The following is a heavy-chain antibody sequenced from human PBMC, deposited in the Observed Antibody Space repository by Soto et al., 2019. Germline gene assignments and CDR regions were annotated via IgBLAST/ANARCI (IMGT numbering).Heavy chain of an antibody. J-gene: IGHJ5*02. D-gene: IGHD3-10*01. V-gene: IGHV4-39*01. CDR2: IYYSGST. CDR3: ARLTYYYGSGSYWGWFDP. Sequence: SETLSLTCTVSGGSISSSSYYWGWIRQPPGKGLEWIGSIYYSGSTYYNPSLKSRVTISVDTSKNQFSLKLSSVTAADTAVYYCARLTYYYGSGSYWGWFDPWGQGTLVTVS. CDR1: GGSISSSSYY.